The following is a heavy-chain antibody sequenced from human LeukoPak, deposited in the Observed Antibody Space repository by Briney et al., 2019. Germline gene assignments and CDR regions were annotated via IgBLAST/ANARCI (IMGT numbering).Heavy chain of an antibody. Sequence: ASQKVSCKASGYTFTTSYMHWVRQTPVQRRECGGWITPTTGGTNHTQKAQRSGTMTRDTSLSAAHMGLSRLRSDDTAVYYCARWFGELNYFDYWGQGTPVTVSS. J-gene: IGHJ4*02. CDR1: GYTFTTSY. V-gene: IGHV1-2*02. CDR2: ITPTTGGT. CDR3: ARWFGELNYFDY. D-gene: IGHD3-10*01.